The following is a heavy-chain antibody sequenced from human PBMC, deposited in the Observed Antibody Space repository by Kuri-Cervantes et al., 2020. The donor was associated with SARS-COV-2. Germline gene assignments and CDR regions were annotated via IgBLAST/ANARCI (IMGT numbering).Heavy chain of an antibody. CDR2: ISYDGSNK. V-gene: IGHV3-30-3*01. Sequence: GESLKISCAASGFTFSSYAMHWVRQAPGKGLEWVAVISYDGSNKYYADSVKGRFTISRDNSKNTLYLQMNSLRAEDTAVYYCARGYPPMVRGVIIKGIGYWGQGTLVTVSS. D-gene: IGHD3-10*01. CDR3: ARGYPPMVRGVIIKGIGY. CDR1: GFTFSSYA. J-gene: IGHJ4*02.